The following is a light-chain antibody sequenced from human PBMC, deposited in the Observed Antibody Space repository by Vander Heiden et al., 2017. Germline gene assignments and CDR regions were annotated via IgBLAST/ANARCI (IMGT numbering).Light chain of an antibody. J-gene: IGKJ4*01. CDR3: QQDDNLPPLT. CDR1: QDISNY. CDR2: DAS. Sequence: DIQMTQSPSSLSASVGDRVTITCQASQDISNYLNWYQQKPWKAPKLLIYDASNLETGVPSRFSGRGYGTDFTFTISSLQPEDIATYYCQQDDNLPPLTFGGGTKVEIK. V-gene: IGKV1-33*01.